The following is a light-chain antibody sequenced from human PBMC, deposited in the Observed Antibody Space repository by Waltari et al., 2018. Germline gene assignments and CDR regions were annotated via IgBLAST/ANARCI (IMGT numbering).Light chain of an antibody. V-gene: IGKV1-33*01. Sequence: IKMTKSQSPLSPSVGDRSTITCQASQDIADYLNWYQQKPGKAPKLLIYDASHLETGVPSRFSGSGSGTKFTFTISSLQPEDIATYYCQQDDDLPVTFGGGTKVEIK. CDR1: QDIADY. CDR3: QQDDDLPVT. J-gene: IGKJ4*01. CDR2: DAS.